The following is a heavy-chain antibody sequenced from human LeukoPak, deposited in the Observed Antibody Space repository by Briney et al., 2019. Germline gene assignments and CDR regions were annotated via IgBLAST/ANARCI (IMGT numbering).Heavy chain of an antibody. V-gene: IGHV3-23*01. CDR1: GFTFRNSA. CDR3: AKRYGDSTGWFFDF. J-gene: IGHJ4*02. Sequence: GGSLRLSCAASGFTFRNSAMSWVRQAPGKGLEWVSSINGGGDITYYAESVKGRFTVSRDNSKNTLFLQMNSLRAEDTAVFYCAKRYGDSTGWFFDFWGQGSLVTVSS. CDR2: INGGGDIT. D-gene: IGHD6-13*01.